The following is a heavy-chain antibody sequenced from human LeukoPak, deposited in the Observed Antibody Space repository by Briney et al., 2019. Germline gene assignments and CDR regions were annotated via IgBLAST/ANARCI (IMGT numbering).Heavy chain of an antibody. CDR3: AKGRLLWFGEFLDY. J-gene: IGHJ4*02. CDR2: ISGSGGST. V-gene: IGHV3-23*01. D-gene: IGHD3-10*01. Sequence: GGSLRLSCAASGFIFSDYAMSWVRQAPGKGLEWVSGISGSGGSTYYADSVKGHFTISRDNSKNTLYLQMNSLRAEDRAVYYCAKGRLLWFGEFLDYWGQGTLVTVSS. CDR1: GFIFSDYA.